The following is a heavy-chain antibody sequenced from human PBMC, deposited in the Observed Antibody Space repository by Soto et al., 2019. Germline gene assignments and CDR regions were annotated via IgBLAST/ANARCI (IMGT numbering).Heavy chain of an antibody. CDR3: ARLTYYDFWSGRSPDAFDI. D-gene: IGHD3-3*01. J-gene: IGHJ3*02. Sequence: TSETLSLTCTVSGGSISSYYWSWIRQPPGKGLEWIGYIYYSGSTNYNPSLKSRVTISVDTSKNQFSLKLSSVTAADTAVYYCARLTYYDFWSGRSPDAFDIWGQGTMVTVS. V-gene: IGHV4-59*01. CDR1: GGSISSYY. CDR2: IYYSGST.